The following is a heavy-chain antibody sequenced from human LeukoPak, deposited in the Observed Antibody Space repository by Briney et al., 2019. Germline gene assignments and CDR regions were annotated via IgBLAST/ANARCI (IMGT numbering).Heavy chain of an antibody. J-gene: IGHJ4*02. V-gene: IGHV3-11*04. CDR3: AKDSEYYDSSGYPDY. Sequence: GGSLRLSCAASGFTFSDYYMSWIRQAPGKGLEWVSYISSSGSTIYYADSVKGRFTISRDNSKNTLYLQMNSLRAEDTAVYYCAKDSEYYDSSGYPDYWGQGTLVTVSS. CDR2: ISSSGSTI. CDR1: GFTFSDYY. D-gene: IGHD3-22*01.